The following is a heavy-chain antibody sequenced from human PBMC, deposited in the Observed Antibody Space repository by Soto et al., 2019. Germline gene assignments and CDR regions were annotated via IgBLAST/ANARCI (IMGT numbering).Heavy chain of an antibody. Sequence: PGVSLRLSCAASGFTFSSYAMSWVRQAPGKGLEWVSAISGSGGSTYYADSVKGRFTISRDNSKNTLYLQMNSLRAEDTAVYYCAKDGRITIFGVVIKAGWFDPWGQGTLVTVSS. CDR1: GFTFSSYA. J-gene: IGHJ5*02. CDR3: AKDGRITIFGVVIKAGWFDP. CDR2: ISGSGGST. V-gene: IGHV3-23*01. D-gene: IGHD3-3*01.